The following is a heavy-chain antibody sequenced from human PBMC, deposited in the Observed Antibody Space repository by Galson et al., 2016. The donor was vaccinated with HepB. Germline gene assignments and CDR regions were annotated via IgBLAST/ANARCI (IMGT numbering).Heavy chain of an antibody. V-gene: IGHV1-46*01. J-gene: IGHJ5*02. CDR3: ARDNSETGGPKARWWFDA. D-gene: IGHD4-23*01. Sequence: SVKVSCKASGYTFTRHWMHWVRQAPGQGLEWMGVIKPSGDYTHYAQKFQGRVTMTRDTSTSTDYMELSSLRSEDTAVCYCARDNSETGGPKARWWFDAWGQGTLVSVSS. CDR1: GYTFTRHW. CDR2: IKPSGDYT.